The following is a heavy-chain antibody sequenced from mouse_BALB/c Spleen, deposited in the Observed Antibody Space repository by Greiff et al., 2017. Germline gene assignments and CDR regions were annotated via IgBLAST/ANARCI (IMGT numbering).Heavy chain of an antibody. CDR2: INPDSSTI. CDR3: ARRGITTEWFAY. Sequence: EVKLLESGGGLVQPGGSLKLSCAASGFDFSRYWMSWVRQAPGKGLEWIGEINPDSSTINYTPSLKDKFIISRDNAKNTLYLQMSKVRSEDTALYYCARRGITTEWFAYWGQGTLVTVSA. CDR1: GFDFSRYW. J-gene: IGHJ3*01. D-gene: IGHD2-4*01. V-gene: IGHV4-1*02.